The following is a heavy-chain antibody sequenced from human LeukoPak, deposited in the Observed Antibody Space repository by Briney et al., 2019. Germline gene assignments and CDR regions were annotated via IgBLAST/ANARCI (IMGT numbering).Heavy chain of an antibody. V-gene: IGHV4-61*01. CDR1: GGSVSSGSYY. Sequence: PSETLSLTCTVSGGSVSSGSYYWSWIRQPPGKGLEWIGYIYYSGSTNYSPSLKSRVTISVDTSKNQFSLKLSSVTAADTAVYYCARARITMVRGGFYGMDVWGKGTTVTVSS. CDR3: ARARITMVRGGFYGMDV. D-gene: IGHD3-10*01. CDR2: IYYSGST. J-gene: IGHJ6*04.